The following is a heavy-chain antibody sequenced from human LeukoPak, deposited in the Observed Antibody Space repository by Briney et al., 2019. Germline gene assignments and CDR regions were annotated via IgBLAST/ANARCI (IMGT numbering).Heavy chain of an antibody. V-gene: IGHV5-10-1*01. CDR3: ARHYSNDHTLFDF. CDR1: GYSFSTYW. Sequence: GESLKISCKFSGYSFSTYWITWVRQMPGGALEWMGRIRPSDSEPNYSPSFQGHVTISADRSINTVYLQWSSLRASDTAIYFCARHYSNDHTLFDFWGQGALVTVST. J-gene: IGHJ4*02. CDR2: IRPSDSEP. D-gene: IGHD2-21*01.